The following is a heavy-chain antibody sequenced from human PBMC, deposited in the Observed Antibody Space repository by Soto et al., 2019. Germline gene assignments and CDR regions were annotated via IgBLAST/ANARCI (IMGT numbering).Heavy chain of an antibody. J-gene: IGHJ4*02. CDR1: GFTFSSYA. V-gene: IGHV3-23*01. CDR2: ISGSGGST. CDR3: AKDRQDLMAAAGLDY. D-gene: IGHD6-13*01. Sequence: GGSLRLSCAASGFTFSSYAMSWVRQAPGKGLEWVSAISGSGGSTYYAASLKGRFTISRDNSKNTLYLQMNSLRAEDTAVYYCAKDRQDLMAAAGLDYWGQGTLVTVSS.